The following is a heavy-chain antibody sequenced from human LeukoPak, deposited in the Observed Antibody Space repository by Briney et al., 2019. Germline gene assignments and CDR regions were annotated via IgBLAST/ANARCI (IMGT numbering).Heavy chain of an antibody. D-gene: IGHD4-11*01. CDR3: ARDRATVTNDYWFDP. CDR1: GGSISSYY. V-gene: IGHV4-4*07. J-gene: IGHJ5*02. CDR2: IYTSGST. Sequence: SETLSLTCTVSGGSISSYYWSWIRQPAGKGLEWIGRIYTSGSTNYNPSLKSRVTMSVDTSKKQFSLRLSSVTAADTAVYYCARDRATVTNDYWFDPWGQGTLVTVSS.